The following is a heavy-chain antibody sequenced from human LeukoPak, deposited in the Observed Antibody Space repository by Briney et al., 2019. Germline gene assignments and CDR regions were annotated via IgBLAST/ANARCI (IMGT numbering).Heavy chain of an antibody. D-gene: IGHD5-18*01. CDR2: IYPGGSDT. CDR1: GYRFTSYW. CDR3: ARLIGYTHYY. Sequence: GESLKISCEGSGYRFTSYWIAWVRQMPGEGLEWMGVIYPGGSDTRYSPSFQGQVTISADKSISTAYLQWSSLKASDTAMYYCARLIGYTHYYWGQGTLVTVSS. J-gene: IGHJ4*02. V-gene: IGHV5-51*01.